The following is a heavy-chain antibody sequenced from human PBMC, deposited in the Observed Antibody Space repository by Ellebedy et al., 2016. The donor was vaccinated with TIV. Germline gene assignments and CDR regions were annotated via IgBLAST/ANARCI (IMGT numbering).Heavy chain of an antibody. CDR2: ISYDGSNK. Sequence: GESLKISXAASGLTLSSNAMHCVRQAPGKGLEWVAVISYDGSNKYYADSVKGRFTISRDNSKNTLYLQMKSLRAEDTAVYYCARDSGSMVRGVSKPDYWGQGTLVTVPS. D-gene: IGHD3-10*01. J-gene: IGHJ4*02. V-gene: IGHV3-30*04. CDR3: ARDSGSMVRGVSKPDY. CDR1: GLTLSSNA.